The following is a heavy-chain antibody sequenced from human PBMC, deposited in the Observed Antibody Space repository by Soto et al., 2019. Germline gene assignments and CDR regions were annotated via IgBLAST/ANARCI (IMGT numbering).Heavy chain of an antibody. Sequence: SETLSLTCTVSGGSISSSSYYWGWIRQPPGKGLEWIGSIYYSGSTYYNPSLKSRVTISVDTSKNQFSLKLSSVTAADTAVYYCATQYCGSGGSCYARYFDYWGQGTLVTVSS. CDR3: ATQYCGSGGSCYARYFDY. D-gene: IGHD2-15*01. CDR2: IYYSGST. CDR1: GGSISSSSYY. J-gene: IGHJ4*02. V-gene: IGHV4-39*01.